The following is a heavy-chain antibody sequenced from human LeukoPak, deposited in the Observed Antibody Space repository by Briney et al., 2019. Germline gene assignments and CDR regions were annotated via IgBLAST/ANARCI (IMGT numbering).Heavy chain of an antibody. CDR2: INQDGSDK. CDR1: GFTFSSYW. D-gene: IGHD1-26*01. Sequence: GGSLRLSCAASGFTFSSYWMTWVRQAPGKGLEWVANINQDGSDKYYVDSVKGRFTISRDSAKNSLYLQMNSLRVEDTAVYYCARDRSLGCDHWGRGTLVTVSS. J-gene: IGHJ4*02. V-gene: IGHV3-7*03. CDR3: ARDRSLGCDH.